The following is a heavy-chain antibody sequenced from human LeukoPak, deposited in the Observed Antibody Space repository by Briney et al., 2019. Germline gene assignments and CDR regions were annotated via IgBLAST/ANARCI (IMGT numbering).Heavy chain of an antibody. CDR2: INSDGSST. CDR1: GFTFSNYW. CDR3: ARDYSLYYFDY. J-gene: IGHJ4*02. D-gene: IGHD5-18*01. V-gene: IGHV3-74*01. Sequence: GGSLRLSCAASGFTFSNYWMHWVRQAPGKGLVWVSRINSDGSSTSYADSVKGRFTISRDNAKNTLYLQMNSLRAEDTAVYYCARDYSLYYFDYWGQGTLVTVSS.